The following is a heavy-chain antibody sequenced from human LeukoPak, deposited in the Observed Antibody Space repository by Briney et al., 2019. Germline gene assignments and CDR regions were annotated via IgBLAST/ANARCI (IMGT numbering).Heavy chain of an antibody. V-gene: IGHV3-48*03. Sequence: GGSLRLSXAASGFTFSSYEMNWVCQAPGKGLEWVSYISSSGSTIYYADSVKGRFTISRDNAKNSLYLQMNSLRAEDTAVYYCARDRLWGMVAYYYYMDVWGKGTTVTVSS. D-gene: IGHD2-8*01. CDR1: GFTFSSYE. J-gene: IGHJ6*03. CDR2: ISSSGSTI. CDR3: ARDRLWGMVAYYYYMDV.